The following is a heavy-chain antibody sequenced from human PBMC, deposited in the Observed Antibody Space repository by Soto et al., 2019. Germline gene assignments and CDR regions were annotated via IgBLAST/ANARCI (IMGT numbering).Heavy chain of an antibody. Sequence: GGSLRLSCAASGFSLSNNGMHWVRQAPGKGLEWVAVISYDGNNKYYADSVKGRFTISRDNSKNTVYLEMNNLRAEDTAMYYCAKGGSGNYLTYYYYYGMGVWGQGTTVTVSS. J-gene: IGHJ6*02. V-gene: IGHV3-30*18. D-gene: IGHD3-22*01. CDR2: ISYDGNNK. CDR1: GFSLSNNG. CDR3: AKGGSGNYLTYYYYYGMGV.